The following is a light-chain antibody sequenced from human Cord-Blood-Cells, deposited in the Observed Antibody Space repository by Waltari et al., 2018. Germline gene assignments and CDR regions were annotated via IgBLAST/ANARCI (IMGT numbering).Light chain of an antibody. CDR3: GSYAGSSTYVV. J-gene: IGLJ2*01. V-gene: IGLV2-23*02. Sequence: QSALTQPASVSGSPGQSITISCTGTSSDVGSYNLVSWYQQHPGKAPKLMIYEVSKRTSGVSHRFSGSKSGNTASLTISGLQAEDEAEYYCGSYAGSSTYVVFGGGTKLTVL. CDR1: SSDVGSYNL. CDR2: EVS.